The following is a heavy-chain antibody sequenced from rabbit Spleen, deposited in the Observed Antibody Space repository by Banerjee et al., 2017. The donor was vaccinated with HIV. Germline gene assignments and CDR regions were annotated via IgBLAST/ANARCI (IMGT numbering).Heavy chain of an antibody. CDR3: ARDNGSGDYIDVYFDL. CDR1: GFSFSSSYW. CDR2: IYGGSSAST. J-gene: IGHJ4*01. Sequence: QSLEESGGDLVKPGASLTLTCTASGFSFSSSYWICWVRQAPGKGLEWIACIYGGSSASTYYASWAKGRFTISKTSSTTVTLQMTSLAAADTATCFCARDNGSGDYIDVYFDLWGPGTLVTVS. D-gene: IGHD1-1*01. V-gene: IGHV1S40*01.